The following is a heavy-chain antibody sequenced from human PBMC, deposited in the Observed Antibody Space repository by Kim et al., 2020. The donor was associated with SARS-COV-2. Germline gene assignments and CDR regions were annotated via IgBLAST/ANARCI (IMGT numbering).Heavy chain of an antibody. D-gene: IGHD3-16*02. Sequence: GGSLRLSCVAAGFKFSDFWMSWVRQAPGKGLEWVANIKGDGSDKNYVDSVKGRFTTSRDNARNSLYLQMDSLRAEDTAVYYCTVGHYRHTNGCGQGTLVT. V-gene: IGHV3-7*01. J-gene: IGHJ4*02. CDR1: GFKFSDFW. CDR3: TVGHYRHTNG. CDR2: IKGDGSDK.